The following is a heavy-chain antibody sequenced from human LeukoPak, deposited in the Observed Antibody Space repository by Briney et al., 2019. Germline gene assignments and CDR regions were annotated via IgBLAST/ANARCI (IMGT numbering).Heavy chain of an antibody. D-gene: IGHD3-22*01. CDR2: IKQDGSEK. CDR3: ARDEMDYDSSYFDY. CDR1: GFTFSSYW. V-gene: IGHV3-7*01. J-gene: IGHJ4*02. Sequence: GGSLRVPCAASGFTFSSYWMSWVRQAPGKGLEWVANIKQDGSEKYYVDSVKGRFTISRDNAKNSLYLQMNSLRAEDTAVYYCARDEMDYDSSYFDYGGQGTLVTVSS.